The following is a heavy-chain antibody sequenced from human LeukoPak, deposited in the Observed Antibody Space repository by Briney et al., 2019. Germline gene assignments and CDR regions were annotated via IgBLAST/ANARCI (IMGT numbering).Heavy chain of an antibody. CDR3: ARDRGIVLMVPIDY. CDR1: GFTVSSNS. CDR2: ISSSSSYI. V-gene: IGHV3-21*01. D-gene: IGHD2-8*01. J-gene: IGHJ4*02. Sequence: GGSLRLSCTVSGFTVSSNSMSWVRQAPGKGLEWVSSISSSSSYIYYADSVKGRFTISRDNAKNSLYLQMNSLRAEDTAVYYCARDRGIVLMVPIDYWGQGTLVTVSS.